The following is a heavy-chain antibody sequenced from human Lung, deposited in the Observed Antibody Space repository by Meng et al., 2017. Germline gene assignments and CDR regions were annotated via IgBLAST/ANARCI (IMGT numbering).Heavy chain of an antibody. J-gene: IGHJ1*01. CDR1: GFTFTYHW. V-gene: IGHV3-74*01. Sequence: EVQLVESGGGLLPPGWSLRLSCAASGFTFTYHWMHWVRQGPGKGLVWVSRINRDGTKPTYADSVKGRFTISRDNAKNTLYLQMNNLRAEDTAFYYCTNDRLNHWGQGALVTVSS. D-gene: IGHD1-1*01. CDR2: INRDGTKP. CDR3: TNDRLNH.